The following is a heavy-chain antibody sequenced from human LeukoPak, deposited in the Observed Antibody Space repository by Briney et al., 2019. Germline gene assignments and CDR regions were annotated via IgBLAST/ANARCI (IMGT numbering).Heavy chain of an antibody. CDR1: GFTVSSNS. CDR2: IYSSVT. Sequence: GGSLRLSCTVSGFTVSSNSMSWVRQAPGKGLEWVSFIYSSVTHYSDSVKGRFTISRDNSENKVYLQMNSLRVEDTALYYCAKGLHSSSWNDAFDIWGQGTMVTVSS. V-gene: IGHV3-66*03. D-gene: IGHD6-13*01. J-gene: IGHJ3*02. CDR3: AKGLHSSSWNDAFDI.